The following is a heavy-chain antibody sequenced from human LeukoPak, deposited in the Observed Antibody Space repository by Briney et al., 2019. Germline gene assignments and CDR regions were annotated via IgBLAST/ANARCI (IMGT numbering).Heavy chain of an antibody. D-gene: IGHD6-19*01. J-gene: IGHJ4*02. CDR1: GDSISSSSYY. Sequence: PSETLSLTCTVSGDSISSSSYYWGWIRQPPGKGLEWIGSIYYSGSTYYNPSLKSRVTTSVDTSKNQFSLKLSSVTAADTAVYYCARLSSGWDHPSDYWGQGALVTVSS. CDR2: IYYSGST. V-gene: IGHV4-39*07. CDR3: ARLSSGWDHPSDY.